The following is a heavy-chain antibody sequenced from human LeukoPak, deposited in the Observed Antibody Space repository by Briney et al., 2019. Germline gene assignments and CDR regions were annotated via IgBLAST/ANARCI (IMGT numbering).Heavy chain of an antibody. Sequence: PGGSLRLSCAASGFTFSSYSMNWVRQAPGKGLEWVSYISSSSSTIYYADSVKGRFTISRGNAKNSLYLQMNSLRAEDTAVYYCARGWSADYWGQGTLVTVSS. CDR2: ISSSSSTI. CDR1: GFTFSSYS. V-gene: IGHV3-48*01. D-gene: IGHD2-8*01. CDR3: ARGWSADY. J-gene: IGHJ4*02.